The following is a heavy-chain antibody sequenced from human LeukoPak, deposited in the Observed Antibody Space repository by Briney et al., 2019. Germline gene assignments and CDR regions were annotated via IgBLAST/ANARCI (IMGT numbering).Heavy chain of an antibody. V-gene: IGHV4-34*01. CDR1: GGSFSGYY. CDR2: INHSGST. J-gene: IGHJ4*02. Sequence: SETLSLTCAVYGGSFSGYYWSWIRQPPGKGLEWIGEINHSGSTNYNPSLKSRVTISVDTSKNQLSLKLSSVTAADTAVYYCARQRLRYFDWLSYFDYWGQGTLVTVSS. D-gene: IGHD3-9*01. CDR3: ARQRLRYFDWLSYFDY.